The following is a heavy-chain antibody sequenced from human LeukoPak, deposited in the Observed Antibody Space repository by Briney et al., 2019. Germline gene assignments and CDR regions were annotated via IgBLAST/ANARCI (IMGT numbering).Heavy chain of an antibody. D-gene: IGHD1-1*01. CDR2: ISSSSTYI. CDR1: GFTFSSYS. CDR3: ARGAGTSYFDY. V-gene: IGHV3-21*01. Sequence: GGSLRLSCAASGFTFSSYSMNRARQVSGKGLGWVSYISSSSTYINYADSVKGRFTISRDNAKNSLYLQMNSLRAEDTAVYYCARGAGTSYFDYWGQGTLVTVSS. J-gene: IGHJ4*02.